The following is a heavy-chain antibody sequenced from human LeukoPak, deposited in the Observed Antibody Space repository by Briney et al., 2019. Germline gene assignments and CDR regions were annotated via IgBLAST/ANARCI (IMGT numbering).Heavy chain of an antibody. J-gene: IGHJ4*02. V-gene: IGHV1-2*02. Sequence: ASVKVSCKASGYTFTAYYMHWVRQAPGQGLEWMGWINPNSGVTNYAQKFQGRVTMTTDTSTSTAYMELRSLRSDDTAVYYCARGNGYYDSSGYPYWGQGTLVTVSS. D-gene: IGHD3-22*01. CDR1: GYTFTAYY. CDR2: INPNSGVT. CDR3: ARGNGYYDSSGYPY.